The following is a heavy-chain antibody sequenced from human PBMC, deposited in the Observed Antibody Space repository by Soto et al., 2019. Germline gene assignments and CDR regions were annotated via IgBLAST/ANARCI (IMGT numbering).Heavy chain of an antibody. CDR3: ARGSGIVALPGEMEDVNYDY. Sequence: QVQLQQWGAGLVKPSETLSLSCAVYGQSFSGHSWAWIRQPPGKGLEWIGEINESGSTYYNPSLKSRVTTSTDTSNNQFSLKLSSVSAADTAAYFCARGSGIVALPGEMEDVNYDYWGQGTLVNVSS. D-gene: IGHD2-21*01. CDR2: INESGST. CDR1: GQSFSGHS. V-gene: IGHV4-34*01. J-gene: IGHJ4*02.